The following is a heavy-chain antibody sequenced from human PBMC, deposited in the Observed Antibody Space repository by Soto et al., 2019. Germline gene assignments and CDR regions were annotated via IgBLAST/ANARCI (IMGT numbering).Heavy chain of an antibody. CDR1: GYSISSSNW. J-gene: IGHJ4*02. Sequence: QVQLQESGPGLVKPSDTLSLTCAVSGYSISSSNWWGWIRQPPGKGLERIGYIYYSGTTYYNPSHKIRFTMSGDPSTNQFSLKLTSVTAVDTAVYSCARREIQGRIDYWGQGTLVTVSS. V-gene: IGHV4-28*01. D-gene: IGHD1-26*01. CDR3: ARREIQGRIDY. CDR2: IYYSGTT.